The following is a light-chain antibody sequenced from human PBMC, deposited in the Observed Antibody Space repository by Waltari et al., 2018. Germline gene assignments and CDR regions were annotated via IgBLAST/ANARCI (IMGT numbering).Light chain of an antibody. J-gene: IGLJ1*01. CDR3: TSHTSRHSLV. V-gene: IGLV2-14*03. Sequence: QSALTQPASVSGSPGQSITISCTGTSRDVGDYDWVSWYQQHPGKAPKVVIFDVSYRPSGVSNRFSGSKSGNTASLTISGLQAEDEADYYCTSHTSRHSLVFGTGTKVTVL. CDR2: DVS. CDR1: SRDVGDYDW.